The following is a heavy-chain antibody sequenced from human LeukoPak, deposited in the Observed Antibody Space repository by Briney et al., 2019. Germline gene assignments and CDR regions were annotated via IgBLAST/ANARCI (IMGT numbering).Heavy chain of an antibody. V-gene: IGHV4-39*01. D-gene: IGHD6-19*01. Sequence: PSETLSLTCTVSGGSISSSSYYWGWIRQPPGKGLEWIGSIYYSGSTYYNPSLKCRVTISVDTSKNQFSLKLSSVTAADTAVYYCARSLQWLAYYFDYWGQGTLVTVSS. CDR3: ARSLQWLAYYFDY. CDR1: GGSISSSSYY. J-gene: IGHJ4*02. CDR2: IYYSGST.